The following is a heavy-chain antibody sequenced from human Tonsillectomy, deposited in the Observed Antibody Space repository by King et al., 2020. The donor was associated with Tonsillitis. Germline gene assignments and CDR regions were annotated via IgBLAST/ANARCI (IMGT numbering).Heavy chain of an antibody. J-gene: IGHJ4*02. D-gene: IGHD4-17*01. CDR1: GFTFSSHW. Sequence: EVQLVESGGGLVQPGGSLRLSCAASGFTFSSHWMSWVRQAPGKGLEWVANIKQDGSEKYYVDSVKGRFTISRDNAKNSLYLRMNSLRAEDTAVYYCARDNSDYVGYFDYWGQGTLVTVSS. CDR3: ARDNSDYVGYFDY. CDR2: IKQDGSEK. V-gene: IGHV3-7*01.